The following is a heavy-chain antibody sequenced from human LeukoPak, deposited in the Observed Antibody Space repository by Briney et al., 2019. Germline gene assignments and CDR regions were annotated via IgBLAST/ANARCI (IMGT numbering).Heavy chain of an antibody. V-gene: IGHV3-74*01. D-gene: IGHD2-15*01. Sequence: GGSLRLSCAASGFTFSSYWMHWVRQAPGKGLVWVARIKYDGSSTNYADSVKGRFTISRANAKKTLYVQMNSLRAEDTAVYYCARALVAGVTLNALDIWGQGTMVTVSS. CDR2: IKYDGSST. CDR3: ARALVAGVTLNALDI. CDR1: GFTFSSYW. J-gene: IGHJ3*02.